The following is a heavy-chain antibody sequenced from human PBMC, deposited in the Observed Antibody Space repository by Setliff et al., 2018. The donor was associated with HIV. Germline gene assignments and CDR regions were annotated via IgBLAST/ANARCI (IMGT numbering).Heavy chain of an antibody. CDR2: ISATGTTV. Sequence: GGPLRLSCAASGFVFTDHSLHWVRQAPGEGLEWISYISATGTTVSYADSVRGRFIISRDSVRNEVYLQMKSLRVDDTALYYCVRDQLRWPERWDFDFWGQGTLVTVSS. J-gene: IGHJ4*02. D-gene: IGHD1-26*01. V-gene: IGHV3-48*01. CDR3: VRDQLRWPERWDFDF. CDR1: GFVFTDHS.